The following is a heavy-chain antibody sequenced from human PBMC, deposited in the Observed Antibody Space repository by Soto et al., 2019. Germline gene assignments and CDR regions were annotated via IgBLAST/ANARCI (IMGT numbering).Heavy chain of an antibody. J-gene: IGHJ4*02. CDR3: ASSYSGYLDN. Sequence: KGSETLSLTCTVSGDSMISGAYYFNCIRQHPGKGLEWIGYIYYSGNTYYNPSLKSRIVISVDTSKNQFSLNLGSVTAADTAIYFCASSYSGYLDNWGRGALVTVSS. V-gene: IGHV4-31*03. CDR1: GDSMISGAYY. D-gene: IGHD3-22*01. CDR2: IYYSGNT.